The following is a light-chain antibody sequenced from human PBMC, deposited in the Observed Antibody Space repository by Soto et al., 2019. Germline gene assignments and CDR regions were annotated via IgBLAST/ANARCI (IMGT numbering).Light chain of an antibody. J-gene: IGLJ3*02. V-gene: IGLV2-23*02. CDR1: NSDFGTYNL. CDR3: SSYANNRV. CDR2: EVS. Sequence: QSVLTQPASVSASPGQSITISCTGTNSDFGTYNLVSWYQHHPGKAPKLIIYEVSKRPSGVSNRFSASKSGNTASLTISGLQAEDAADYYCSSYANNRVFGGGTKVTVL.